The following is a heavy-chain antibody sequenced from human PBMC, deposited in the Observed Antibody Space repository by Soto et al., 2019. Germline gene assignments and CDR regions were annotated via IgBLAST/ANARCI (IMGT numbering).Heavy chain of an antibody. J-gene: IGHJ4*02. Sequence: QVQLQESGPGLVKPSGTLSLTCTVSGDSISSNNWWSWVRQSPGKGLEWIGEIYHSGTTYYNPSLKSRVTISMDMPKNQFSLKLSSVTAADTAVYYCASRYTYSWDSYFNYWGQGTLVTVSS. CDR2: IYHSGTT. CDR1: GDSISSNNW. V-gene: IGHV4-4*02. CDR3: ASRYTYSWDSYFNY. D-gene: IGHD6-13*01.